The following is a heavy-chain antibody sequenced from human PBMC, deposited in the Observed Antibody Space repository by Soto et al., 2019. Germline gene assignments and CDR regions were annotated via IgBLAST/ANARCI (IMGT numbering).Heavy chain of an antibody. Sequence: GGSLRLSCAASGFTFSSYGMHWVRQAPGKGLEWVAVIWYDGSNKYYADSVKGRFTISRDNSKNTLYLQMNSLRAEDTAVYYCARDPDLIAVAGYYFDYWGQGTLVTVSS. D-gene: IGHD6-19*01. CDR1: GFTFSSYG. CDR2: IWYDGSNK. CDR3: ARDPDLIAVAGYYFDY. J-gene: IGHJ4*02. V-gene: IGHV3-33*01.